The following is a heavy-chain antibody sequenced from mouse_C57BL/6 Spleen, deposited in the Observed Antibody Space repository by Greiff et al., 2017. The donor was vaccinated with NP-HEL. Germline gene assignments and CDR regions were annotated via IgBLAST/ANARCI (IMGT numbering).Heavy chain of an antibody. D-gene: IGHD2-5*01. J-gene: IGHJ2*01. Sequence: VQLQQSGAELVRPGTSVKMSCKASGYTFTNYWIGWAKQRPGHGLEWIGDIYPGGGYTNYNEKFKGKATLTADKSSSTAYMQFSSLTSEDSAIYYCARSRAYYSNYGYYFDYWGQGTTLTVSS. CDR1: GYTFTNYW. V-gene: IGHV1-63*01. CDR3: ARSRAYYSNYGYYFDY. CDR2: IYPGGGYT.